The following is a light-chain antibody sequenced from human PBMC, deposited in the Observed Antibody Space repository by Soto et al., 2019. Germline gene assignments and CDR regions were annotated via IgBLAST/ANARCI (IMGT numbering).Light chain of an antibody. V-gene: IGLV2-14*01. CDR1: SSDVGGYDY. Sequence: QSALTQPASVSGSPGQSITISCTGTSSDVGGYDYVSWYQLHPGKAPKLMVFEVSNRPSGVSYRFSGSKSGNTASLTISGLQAEDEAGYFCSSYSISTAYLFGTGTKV. CDR3: SSYSISTAYL. CDR2: EVS. J-gene: IGLJ1*01.